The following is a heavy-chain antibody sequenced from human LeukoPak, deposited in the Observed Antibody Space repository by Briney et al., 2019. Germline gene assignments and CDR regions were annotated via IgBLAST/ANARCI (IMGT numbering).Heavy chain of an antibody. CDR1: GYPFTGYY. CDR2: INPNNGGT. V-gene: IGHV1-2*06. CDR3: ARGNRWVQLWLRSVDY. J-gene: IGHJ4*02. Sequence: SVKVSCKASGYPFTGYYLHWIRQAPGQGLEYMGRINPNNGGTNYAQKFQGRVTMTRDTSISTAYMELTRLRSDDTAVYYCARGNRWVQLWLRSVDYWGQGTLVTVSS. D-gene: IGHD5-18*01.